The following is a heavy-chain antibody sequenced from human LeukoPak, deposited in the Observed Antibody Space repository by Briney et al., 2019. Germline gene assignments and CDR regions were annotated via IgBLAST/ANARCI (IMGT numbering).Heavy chain of an antibody. J-gene: IGHJ4*02. V-gene: IGHV3-23*01. CDR2: ISGSGGST. Sequence: PGGSLRLSCAASGFTFSSYAMSWVRQAPGQGLEGVSAISGSGGSTYYADPVKGRFTISRDNSTSTLYLQMNSLRAEDTAVYYCAKADRLGATYYWGQGTLVTVSS. CDR3: AKADRLGATYY. CDR1: GFTFSSYA. D-gene: IGHD1-26*01.